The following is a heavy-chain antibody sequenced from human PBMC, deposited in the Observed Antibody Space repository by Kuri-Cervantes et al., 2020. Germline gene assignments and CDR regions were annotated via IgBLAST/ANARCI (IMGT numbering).Heavy chain of an antibody. Sequence: SETLSLTCTVPGGSISSGDYYWSWIRQPPGKGLEWIGYIYYSGSTYYNPSLKSRVTISVDTSKNQFSLKLSSVTAADTAVYYCARANSGYDFYYYYGMDVWGQGTTVTVSS. CDR3: ARANSGYDFYYYYGMDV. CDR1: GGSISSGDYY. D-gene: IGHD5-12*01. V-gene: IGHV4-30-4*01. CDR2: IYYSGST. J-gene: IGHJ6*02.